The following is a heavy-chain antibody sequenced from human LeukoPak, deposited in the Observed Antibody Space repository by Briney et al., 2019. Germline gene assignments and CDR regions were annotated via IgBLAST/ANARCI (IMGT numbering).Heavy chain of an antibody. Sequence: PGRSLRLSCAASGFTFSSYAMHWVRQAPGKGLEWVAVIPYDGSNKYYADSVKGRFTISRDNSKNTLYLQMNSLRAEDTAVYYCARDLYGSGDYWGQGTLVTVSS. V-gene: IGHV3-30-3*01. J-gene: IGHJ4*02. CDR3: ARDLYGSGDY. D-gene: IGHD6-19*01. CDR2: IPYDGSNK. CDR1: GFTFSSYA.